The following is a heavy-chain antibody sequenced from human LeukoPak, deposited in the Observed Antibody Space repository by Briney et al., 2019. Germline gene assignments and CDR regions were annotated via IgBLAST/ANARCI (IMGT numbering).Heavy chain of an antibody. J-gene: IGHJ4*02. CDR2: IYDTGST. V-gene: IGHV4-39*01. Sequence: SETLSLTCTVSGGSVNKGPHYWGWIRQPPGKGLEWIGSIYDTGSTFYNPSLKSRVIISVDTSKNQFSLKLSSVTAADTAVYYCQSRFLEWLLDYWGQGTLVTVSS. D-gene: IGHD3-3*01. CDR3: QSRFLEWLLDY. CDR1: GGSVNKGPHY.